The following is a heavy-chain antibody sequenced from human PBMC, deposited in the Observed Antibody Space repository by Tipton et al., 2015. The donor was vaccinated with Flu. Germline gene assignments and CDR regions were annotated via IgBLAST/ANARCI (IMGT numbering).Heavy chain of an antibody. Sequence: TLSLTCNVSGYAIRRGYYWGWIRQPPGKGREGVGSIYHSGSTYYNPSLKSRVTISVDTSKNQFSLKLSSVTAADTAVYYCARHDILTGITHWVQGTLVTVAS. CDR3: ARHDILTGITH. V-gene: IGHV4-38-2*02. CDR2: IYHSGST. D-gene: IGHD3-9*01. CDR1: GYAIRRGYY. J-gene: IGHJ4*02.